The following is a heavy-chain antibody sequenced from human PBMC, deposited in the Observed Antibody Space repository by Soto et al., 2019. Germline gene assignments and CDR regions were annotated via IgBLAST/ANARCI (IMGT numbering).Heavy chain of an antibody. V-gene: IGHV3-23*01. D-gene: IGHD1-7*01. CDR2: ISSNGGRT. J-gene: IGHJ1*01. Sequence: GGSLRLSCAASGFTFSVYAMSWVRQAPGKGLEWVSAISSNGGRTFYADSLRGRFTISRDNSKSALYLQMNNLRAEDTAIYYCAKYSELPYEAYLQQWGQGTLVTVSS. CDR3: AKYSELPYEAYLQQ. CDR1: GFTFSVYA.